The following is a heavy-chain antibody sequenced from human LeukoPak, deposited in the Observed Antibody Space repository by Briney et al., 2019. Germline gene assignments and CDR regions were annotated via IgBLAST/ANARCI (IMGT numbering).Heavy chain of an antibody. V-gene: IGHV3-53*01. Sequence: GGSLRLSCAASGFTFSSNYMSWVRQAPGKGLYWVSVLYSGGSTYYADSVKGRFTISRDNSKNTLYLQMNSLRAEDTAVYYCARALDTAMANFDYWGQGALVTVS. D-gene: IGHD5-18*01. CDR1: GFTFSSNY. CDR3: ARALDTAMANFDY. J-gene: IGHJ4*02. CDR2: LYSGGST.